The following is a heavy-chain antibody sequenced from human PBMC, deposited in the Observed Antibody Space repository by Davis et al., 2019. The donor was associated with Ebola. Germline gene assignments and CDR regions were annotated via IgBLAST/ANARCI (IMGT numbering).Heavy chain of an antibody. D-gene: IGHD6-13*01. CDR3: ARKALGSSWYSWFDP. Sequence: PGGSLRLSCAASGIIVRNNYMSWVRQAPGRGLEWVSLIYRGGETYYADSVKGRFTISRDNSKNTLFLQMDSLRVDDTAVYYCARKALGSSWYSWFDPRGQGTLVTVSS. CDR2: IYRGGET. J-gene: IGHJ5*02. V-gene: IGHV3-53*01. CDR1: GIIVRNNY.